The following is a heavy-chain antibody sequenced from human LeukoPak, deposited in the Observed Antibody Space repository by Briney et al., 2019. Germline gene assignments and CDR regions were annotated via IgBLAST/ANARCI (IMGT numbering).Heavy chain of an antibody. J-gene: IGHJ4*02. V-gene: IGHV3-30*02. Sequence: GGSLRLSCAASGFTFNSYGMHWVRQAPGKGLEWVAFIRYDGSNKYYADSVKGRFTISRDNSKNTLYLQMNSLRAEDTAAYYCARGKTGTVVTVGFDYWGQGTLVTVSS. CDR3: ARGKTGTVVTVGFDY. CDR1: GFTFNSYG. D-gene: IGHD4-23*01. CDR2: IRYDGSNK.